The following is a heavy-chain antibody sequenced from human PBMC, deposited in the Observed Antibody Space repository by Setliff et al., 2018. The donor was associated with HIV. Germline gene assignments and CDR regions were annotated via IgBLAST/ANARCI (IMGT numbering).Heavy chain of an antibody. V-gene: IGHV4-31*03. CDR3: ARALGELSLYPFY. Sequence: PSETLSLTCTVSGGSISSGAYYWSWIRQHPGKGLEWIGYIYYTGSAYYNPSLKSRVTISVDTSKNQFSLKLSSVTAADTAVYYCARALGELSLYPFYWGQGTLVTVSS. J-gene: IGHJ4*02. CDR1: GGSISSGAYY. D-gene: IGHD3-16*02. CDR2: IYYTGSA.